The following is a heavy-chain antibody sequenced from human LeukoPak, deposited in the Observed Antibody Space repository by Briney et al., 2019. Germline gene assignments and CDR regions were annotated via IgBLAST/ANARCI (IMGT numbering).Heavy chain of an antibody. CDR3: TTDIPPGYNYDSSGYYRY. D-gene: IGHD3-22*01. CDR2: IYYDDRT. V-gene: IGHV3-53*01. J-gene: IGHJ4*02. CDR1: GFTVSDNS. Sequence: PGGSLRLSCTVSGFTVSDNSMSWVRQAPGKGLEWVSFIYYDDRTHYSDSVKGRFTISRDNSKNTLYLQMNSLKTEDTAVYYCTTDIPPGYNYDSSGYYRYWGQGTLVTVSS.